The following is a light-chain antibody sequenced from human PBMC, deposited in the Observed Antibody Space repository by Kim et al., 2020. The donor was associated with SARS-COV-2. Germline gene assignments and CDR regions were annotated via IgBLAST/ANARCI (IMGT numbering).Light chain of an antibody. J-gene: IGLJ3*02. Sequence: GQSFTISCTGTSSDVGGYNYVSWYQQHPGKAPNLMIYDVSNRPSGVSNRFSGSKSGNTASLTISGLQAEDEADYYCSSYTSSSTRVFGGGTQLTVL. V-gene: IGLV2-14*03. CDR2: DVS. CDR1: SSDVGGYNY. CDR3: SSYTSSSTRV.